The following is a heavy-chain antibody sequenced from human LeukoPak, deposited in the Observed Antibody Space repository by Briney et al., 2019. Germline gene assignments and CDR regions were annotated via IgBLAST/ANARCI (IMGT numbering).Heavy chain of an antibody. CDR1: GFTFNNAW. V-gene: IGHV3-30*03. CDR2: ISYDGSNK. CDR3: ARESYCGGDCSDY. Sequence: GGSLRLSCAASGFTFNNAWMSWVRQAPGKGLEWVAVISYDGSNKYYADSVKGRFTISRDNSKNTLYLQMNSLRAEDTAVYYCARESYCGGDCSDYWGQGTLVTVSS. D-gene: IGHD2-21*02. J-gene: IGHJ4*02.